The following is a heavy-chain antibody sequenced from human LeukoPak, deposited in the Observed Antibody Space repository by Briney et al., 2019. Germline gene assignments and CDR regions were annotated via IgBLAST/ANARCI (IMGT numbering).Heavy chain of an antibody. J-gene: IGHJ4*02. Sequence: SETLSLTCTVSGGSITGSTYYWGWIRQPPGKGLEWIVSVIHSGTTYYNPSLRSRVIVSMDTSKKQFSLRMRSVTAADTAVYYCARHDYDSSGHRRDYYFDYWSQGTLVTVSS. CDR3: ARHDYDSSGHRRDYYFDY. D-gene: IGHD3-22*01. CDR1: GGSITGSTYY. CDR2: VIHSGTT. V-gene: IGHV4-39*01.